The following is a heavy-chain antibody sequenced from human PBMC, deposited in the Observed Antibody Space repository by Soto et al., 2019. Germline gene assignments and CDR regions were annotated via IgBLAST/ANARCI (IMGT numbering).Heavy chain of an antibody. CDR3: ASGGSMGYYYGMDV. D-gene: IGHD1-1*01. V-gene: IGHV4-39*01. Sequence: SATISLTFTVSVCSICISSYDWGWIPQPPGKGLEWIGSIYYSGSTYYNPSLKSRVTISVDTSKNQFSLKLSSVTAADTAVYYCASGGSMGYYYGMDVWGQGTTVTVS. CDR2: IYYSGST. J-gene: IGHJ6*02. CDR1: VCSICISSYD.